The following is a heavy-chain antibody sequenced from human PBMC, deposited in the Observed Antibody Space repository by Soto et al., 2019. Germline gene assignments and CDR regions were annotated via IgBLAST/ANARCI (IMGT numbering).Heavy chain of an antibody. D-gene: IGHD6-13*01. CDR2: ISGSGGST. V-gene: IGHV3-23*01. J-gene: IGHJ4*02. CDR1: GFTFSSYA. Sequence: GGSLRLSCAASGFTFSSYAMSWVRQAPGKGLEWVSAISGSGGSTYHADSVKGRFTISRDNSKNTLYLQMNSLRAEDTAVYYCAKTKPAAGTKYYFDYWGQGTLVTVSS. CDR3: AKTKPAAGTKYYFDY.